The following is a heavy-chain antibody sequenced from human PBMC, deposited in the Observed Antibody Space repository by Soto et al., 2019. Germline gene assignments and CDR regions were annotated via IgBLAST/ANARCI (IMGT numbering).Heavy chain of an antibody. CDR3: ARDYGNGWYEDYYYYGMDV. J-gene: IGHJ6*02. Sequence: GGSQHLYCSASGLTFSSYSMNWGRQGPGRGLEWVSSISSSSYIYYADSVKGRFTISRDNAKNSLYLQMNSLRAEDTAVYYCARDYGNGWYEDYYYYGMDVWGQGTTVTVSS. V-gene: IGHV3-21*01. CDR1: GLTFSSYS. D-gene: IGHD6-19*01. CDR2: ISSSSYI.